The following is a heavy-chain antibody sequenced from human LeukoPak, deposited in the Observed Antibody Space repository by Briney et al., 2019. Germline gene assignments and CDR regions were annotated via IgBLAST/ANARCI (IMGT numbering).Heavy chain of an antibody. J-gene: IGHJ5*02. CDR2: IYHSGST. CDR3: ARVGYSSSWWEYWFDP. CDR1: GGSISSGGYS. V-gene: IGHV4-30-2*01. D-gene: IGHD6-13*01. Sequence: KASETLSLTRAVSGGSISSGGYSWSWIRQPPGKGLEWIGYIYHSGSTYYNPSLKSRVTISVDRSKNQFSLKLSSVTAADTAVYYCARVGYSSSWWEYWFDPWGQGTLVTVSS.